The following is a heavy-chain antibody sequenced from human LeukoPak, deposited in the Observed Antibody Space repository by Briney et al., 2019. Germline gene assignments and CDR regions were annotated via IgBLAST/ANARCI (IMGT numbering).Heavy chain of an antibody. V-gene: IGHV3-66*04. J-gene: IGHJ4*02. Sequence: GGSLRLSCAASGFTFSSYGMHWVRQAPGKGLEWVSIIYSGGSTYYADSVKGRFTISRDNSKNTLYLQMNSLRAEDTAVYYCARHRGFDSGSSYFDYWGQGTLVTVSS. CDR3: ARHRGFDSGSSYFDY. CDR1: GFTFSSYG. D-gene: IGHD1-26*01. CDR2: IYSGGST.